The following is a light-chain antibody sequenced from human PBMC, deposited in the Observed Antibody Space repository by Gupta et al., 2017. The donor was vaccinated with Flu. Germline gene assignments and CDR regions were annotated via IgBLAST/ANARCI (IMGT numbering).Light chain of an antibody. CDR1: QSLSSSL. J-gene: IGKJ2*01. CDR2: AAS. CDR3: QHYESSYT. Sequence: IVLMQSPGTTSLSPGDGVTLSCRASQSLSSSLFAWFQQRHGQAPRLLIYAASRRATGIPDRFSGSGSETEFTLTISRLEPEDFAVYYFQHYESSYTFGQGTKVE. V-gene: IGKV3-20*01.